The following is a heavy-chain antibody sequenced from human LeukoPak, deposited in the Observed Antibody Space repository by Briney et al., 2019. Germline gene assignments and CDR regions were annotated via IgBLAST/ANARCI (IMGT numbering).Heavy chain of an antibody. D-gene: IGHD6-13*01. Sequence: ASVKVSCKASGYTFTSYDINWVRQATGQGLEWMGWMNPNSGNTGYAQKFQGRVTMTRNTSISTAYMELSSLRSEDTAVYCCASDSSSSRGNNGFDPWGQGTLVTVSS. J-gene: IGHJ5*02. CDR1: GYTFTSYD. CDR2: MNPNSGNT. CDR3: ASDSSSSRGNNGFDP. V-gene: IGHV1-8*01.